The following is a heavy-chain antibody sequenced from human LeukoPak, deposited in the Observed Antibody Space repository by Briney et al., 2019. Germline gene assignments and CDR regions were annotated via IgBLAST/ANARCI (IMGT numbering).Heavy chain of an antibody. CDR3: AREHYDSSELDY. CDR1: GYTFTGYY. D-gene: IGHD3-22*01. J-gene: IGHJ4*02. CDR2: ISPNRGGT. V-gene: IGHV1-2*02. Sequence: GASVKVSCKASGYTFTGYYMHWVRQAPGQGLEWMGWISPNRGGTKYAQKFQGRVTMTRDTSISTTYMELSRLRSDDTAVYYCAREHYDSSELDYWGQGTLVSVSS.